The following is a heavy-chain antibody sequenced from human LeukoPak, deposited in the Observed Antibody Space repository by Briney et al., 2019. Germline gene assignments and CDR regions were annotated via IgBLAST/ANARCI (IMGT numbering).Heavy chain of an antibody. CDR3: ARGSYGYDY. Sequence: PGGSLRLSCAASGFTFSSYWMHWVRHGPGKGLVWVSRINSDGSSTTYADSVKGRFTISRDNAKNTLYLQMDSLRAEDTAVYYCARGSYGYDYWGQGTLVTVSS. J-gene: IGHJ4*02. V-gene: IGHV3-74*01. CDR1: GFTFSSYW. D-gene: IGHD5-18*01. CDR2: INSDGSST.